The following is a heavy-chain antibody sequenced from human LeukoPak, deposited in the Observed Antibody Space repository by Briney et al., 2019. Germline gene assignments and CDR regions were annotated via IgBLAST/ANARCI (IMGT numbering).Heavy chain of an antibody. Sequence: SETLSLTCTVSGGSISSCYWSWIRQPPGKGLEWIGYIYYSGSTNYNPSLKSRVTISVDTSKNQFSLKLSSVTAADTAVYYCARAYDSSGYYYGHYFDYWGQGTLVTVSS. CDR3: ARAYDSSGYYYGHYFDY. V-gene: IGHV4-59*01. CDR2: IYYSGST. J-gene: IGHJ4*02. CDR1: GGSISSCY. D-gene: IGHD3-22*01.